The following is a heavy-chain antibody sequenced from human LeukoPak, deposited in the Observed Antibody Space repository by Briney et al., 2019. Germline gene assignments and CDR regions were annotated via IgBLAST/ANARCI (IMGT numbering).Heavy chain of an antibody. V-gene: IGHV4-38-2*02. CDR1: GYSISRGYY. Sequence: KPSETLSLTCTVSGYSISRGYYWGWIRQPPGKGLEWIGSIYHSGSSYYNPSLKSRVTISVDTSKNQFSLKLSSVTAADTAVYYCARTLGIVVVPAAINAFDIWGQGTMVTVSS. D-gene: IGHD2-2*03. CDR2: IYHSGSS. J-gene: IGHJ3*02. CDR3: ARTLGIVVVPAAINAFDI.